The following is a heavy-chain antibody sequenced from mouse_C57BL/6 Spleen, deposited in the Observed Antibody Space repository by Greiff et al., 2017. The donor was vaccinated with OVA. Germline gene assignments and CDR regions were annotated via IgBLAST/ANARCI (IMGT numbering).Heavy chain of an antibody. Sequence: EVQLQQSGAELMKPGASVKLSCKATGYTFTDYYMNWVKQSHGKSLEWIGVINPYNGGTSYNQKFKGKATLTVDKSSSTAYMELNSLTSEDSAVYYCARPYSNFYFDYWGQGTTLTVSS. J-gene: IGHJ2*01. V-gene: IGHV1-19*01. CDR3: ARPYSNFYFDY. D-gene: IGHD2-5*01. CDR1: GYTFTDYY. CDR2: INPYNGGT.